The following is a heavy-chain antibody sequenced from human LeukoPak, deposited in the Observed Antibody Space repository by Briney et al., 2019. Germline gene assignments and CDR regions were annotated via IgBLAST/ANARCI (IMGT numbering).Heavy chain of an antibody. CDR3: ARGEAVAGTEGYYYYYYMDV. J-gene: IGHJ6*03. Sequence: GGSLRLSCAASGFTFSSYAMHWVRQAPGKGLEWVAVISYDGSNKYYVDSVKGRFTISRDNSKNTLYLQMNSLRAEDTAVYYCARGEAVAGTEGYYYYYYMDVWGKGTTVTVSS. CDR2: ISYDGSNK. CDR1: GFTFSSYA. D-gene: IGHD6-19*01. V-gene: IGHV3-30*04.